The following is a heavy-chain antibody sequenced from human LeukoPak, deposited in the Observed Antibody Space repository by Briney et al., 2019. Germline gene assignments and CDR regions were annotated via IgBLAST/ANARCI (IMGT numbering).Heavy chain of an antibody. J-gene: IGHJ4*02. CDR3: ARVYCSGGSCSNFDY. CDR2: IRWRSGTI. Sequence: GGSLRLSCAASGFTFSSYWMSWVRQAPGKGLEWVSGIRWRSGTIVYADSVKGRFTISRDNAKNSLYLQMNSLRAEDTAVYYCARVYCSGGSCSNFDYWGQGTLVTVSS. V-gene: IGHV3-48*04. D-gene: IGHD2-15*01. CDR1: GFTFSSYW.